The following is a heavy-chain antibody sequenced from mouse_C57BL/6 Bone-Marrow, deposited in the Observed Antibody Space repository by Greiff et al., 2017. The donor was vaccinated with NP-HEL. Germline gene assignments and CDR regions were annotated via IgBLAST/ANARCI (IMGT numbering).Heavy chain of an antibody. CDR1: GYTFTSYW. CDR3: AREGGDGAWFAY. CDR2: IDPSDSYT. D-gene: IGHD1-1*02. Sequence: QVQLKQPGAELVMPGASVKLSCKASGYTFTSYWMHWVKQRPGQGLEWIGEIDPSDSYTNYNQKFKGKSTLTVDKSSSTAYMQLSSLTSEDSAVYYCAREGGDGAWFAYWGQGTLVTVSA. J-gene: IGHJ3*01. V-gene: IGHV1-69*01.